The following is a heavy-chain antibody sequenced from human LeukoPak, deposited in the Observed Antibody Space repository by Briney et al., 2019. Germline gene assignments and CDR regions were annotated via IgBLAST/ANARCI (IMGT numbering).Heavy chain of an antibody. J-gene: IGHJ5*02. CDR2: ISHSGDT. CDR1: GGSFSGYY. V-gene: IGHV4-34*01. D-gene: IGHD6-6*01. Sequence: PSETLSLTCAVYGGSFSGYYLTWIRQPPGKGLEWIGEISHSGDTNYNPSLKSRVTISVDTSNNQFSLRLSSGTAPGTAVFYCGRGGIADRLAAWGQGTLVPVSS. CDR3: GRGGIADRLAA.